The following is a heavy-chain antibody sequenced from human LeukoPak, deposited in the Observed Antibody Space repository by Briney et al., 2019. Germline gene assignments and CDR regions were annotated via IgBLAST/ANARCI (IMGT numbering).Heavy chain of an antibody. Sequence: GGSLRLSCAASGFTFSSYWMSWVRQAPGKGLEWVANIKQDGSEKYYMDSVKGRFTISRDNAKNSLYLQMNSLRAEDTAVYYCARVSGSWSYYFDYWGQGTLVTVSS. J-gene: IGHJ4*02. CDR2: IKQDGSEK. V-gene: IGHV3-7*01. CDR1: GFTFSSYW. CDR3: ARVSGSWSYYFDY. D-gene: IGHD6-13*01.